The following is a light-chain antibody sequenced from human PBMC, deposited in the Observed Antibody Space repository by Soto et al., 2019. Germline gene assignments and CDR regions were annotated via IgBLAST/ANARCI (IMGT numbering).Light chain of an antibody. Sequence: DIQMTQSPSSLSASVGDRVTITCRASQTISSYLNWYQQNPVKAPKLLIYAASSLQSGVPSRFSGSGSGTYFTLTISSLQPEDFATYYCQQSSSIPYTFGQGTKLEIK. CDR3: QQSSSIPYT. CDR1: QTISSY. J-gene: IGKJ2*01. CDR2: AAS. V-gene: IGKV1-39*01.